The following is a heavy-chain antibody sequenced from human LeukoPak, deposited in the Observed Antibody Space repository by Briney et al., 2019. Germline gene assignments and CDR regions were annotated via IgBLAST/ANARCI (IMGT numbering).Heavy chain of an antibody. V-gene: IGHV3-30*02. CDR2: IRYDGSNK. CDR1: GFTFSSYG. CDR3: ARVEGWELLSTHFDY. J-gene: IGHJ4*02. D-gene: IGHD1-26*01. Sequence: PGGSLRLSCAASGFTFSSYGMHWVRQAPGKGLEWVAFIRYDGSNKYYADSVKGRFTISRDNSKNTLYLQMNSLRAEDTAVYYCARVEGWELLSTHFDYWGQGTLVTVSS.